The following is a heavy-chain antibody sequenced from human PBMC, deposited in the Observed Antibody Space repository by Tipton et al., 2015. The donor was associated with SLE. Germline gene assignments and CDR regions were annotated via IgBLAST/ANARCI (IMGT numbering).Heavy chain of an antibody. CDR2: INHSGST. J-gene: IGHJ4*02. CDR1: GDSISRYY. Sequence: TLSLTCTVSGDSISRYYWSWIRQPPGKGLEWIGEINHSGSTNYNPSLKSRVTISVDTSKNQFSLKLNSVTAADTAVYYCARAGYSSYYVDCWGQGTLVTVSS. CDR3: ARAGYSSYYVDC. V-gene: IGHV4-34*01. D-gene: IGHD6-13*01.